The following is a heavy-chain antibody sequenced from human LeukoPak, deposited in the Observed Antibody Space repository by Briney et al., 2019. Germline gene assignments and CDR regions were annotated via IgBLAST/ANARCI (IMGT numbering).Heavy chain of an antibody. CDR3: VSGNDPDSTWENYRLDAFDI. Sequence: GGSLRLSCEASGFTFSSHSMNWVRQAPGKGLEWVSSISSTSDYIYYADSVKGRFTISRDNTKSSLYLQMSSLRAEDTAVYYCVSGNDPDSTWENYRLDAFDIWGQGTTVIVSS. J-gene: IGHJ3*02. V-gene: IGHV3-21*01. CDR1: GFTFSSHS. CDR2: ISSTSDYI. D-gene: IGHD3-16*02.